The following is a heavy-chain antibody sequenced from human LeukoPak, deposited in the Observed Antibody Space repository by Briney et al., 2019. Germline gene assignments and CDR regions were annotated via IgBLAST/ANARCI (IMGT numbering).Heavy chain of an antibody. V-gene: IGHV1-2*02. J-gene: IGHJ5*02. CDR1: GYTFTGYY. Sequence: GASVKVSCKASGYTFTGYYMHWVRQAPGQGLEWMGWINPNSGGTNYAQKFQGRVTMTRDTSISTAYMELSRLRSDDTAVYYCARLDAARVSIVVVPAAMIGHDGNWFDPWGQGTLVTVSS. D-gene: IGHD2-2*01. CDR2: INPNSGGT. CDR3: ARLDAARVSIVVVPAAMIGHDGNWFDP.